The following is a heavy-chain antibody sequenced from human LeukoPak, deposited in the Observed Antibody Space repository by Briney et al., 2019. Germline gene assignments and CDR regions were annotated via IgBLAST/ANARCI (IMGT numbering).Heavy chain of an antibody. J-gene: IGHJ4*02. D-gene: IGHD5-18*01. CDR2: INHSGST. CDR3: ARETWIQLWLRGGYFDY. V-gene: IGHV4-34*01. CDR1: GGSFSGYY. Sequence: NPSETLSLTCAVYGGSFSGYYWSWIRQPPGKGLEWIGEINHSGSTNYNPSLKSRVTISVDTSKNQFSLKLSSVTAADTAVYYCARETWIQLWLRGGYFDYWGQGTLVTVSS.